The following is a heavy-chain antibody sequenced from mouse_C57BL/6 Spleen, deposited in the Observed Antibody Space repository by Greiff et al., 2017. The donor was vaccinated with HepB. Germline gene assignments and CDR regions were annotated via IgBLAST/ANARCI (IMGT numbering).Heavy chain of an antibody. V-gene: IGHV5-4*01. CDR1: GFTFSSYA. J-gene: IGHJ2*01. CDR2: ISDGGSYT. CDR3: ARDQDYYYGSSSCFDY. Sequence: EVQQVESGGGLVKPGGSLKLSCAASGFTFSSYAMSWVRQTPEKRLEWVATISDGGSYTYYPDNVKGRFTISRDNAKNNLYLQMSHLKSEDTAMYYCARDQDYYYGSSSCFDYWGQGTTLTVSS. D-gene: IGHD1-1*01.